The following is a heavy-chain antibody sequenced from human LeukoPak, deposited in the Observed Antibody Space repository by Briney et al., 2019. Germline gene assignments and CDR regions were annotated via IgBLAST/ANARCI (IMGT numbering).Heavy chain of an antibody. Sequence: ASVKVSCKASGYTFTGYYMHWVRQAPGQGLEWMGWINPNSGGTSYAQKFQGRVTMTRDTSISTAYMELSRLRSDDTAVYYCASSPSFRGYDSRSYYGMDVWGQGTTVTVSS. CDR2: INPNSGGT. D-gene: IGHD5-12*01. V-gene: IGHV1-2*02. CDR1: GYTFTGYY. J-gene: IGHJ6*02. CDR3: ASSPSFRGYDSRSYYGMDV.